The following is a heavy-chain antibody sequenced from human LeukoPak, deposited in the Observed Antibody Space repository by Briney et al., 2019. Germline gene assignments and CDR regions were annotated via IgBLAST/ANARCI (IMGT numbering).Heavy chain of an antibody. Sequence: ASVKVSCKASGYTFTTHDLTWVRQATGQGLEWMGWMNPGSGDTAYAQKFQGRVTITADKSTSIAYMELSSLRSEDTAVYYCARERGTMRGPFDYWGQGTLVTVSS. CDR1: GYTFTTHD. V-gene: IGHV1-8*01. D-gene: IGHD3-22*01. CDR3: ARERGTMRGPFDY. J-gene: IGHJ4*02. CDR2: MNPGSGDT.